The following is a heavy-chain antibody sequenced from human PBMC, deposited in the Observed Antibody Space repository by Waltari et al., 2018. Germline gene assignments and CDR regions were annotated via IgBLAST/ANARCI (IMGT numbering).Heavy chain of an antibody. J-gene: IGHJ4*02. CDR1: GGTFSSYA. CDR3: ARGTPIAAAADVYGY. CDR2: IIPIFGTA. V-gene: IGHV1-69*05. D-gene: IGHD6-13*01. Sequence: QVQLVQSGAEVKKPGSSVKVSCKASGGTFSSYAISWVRQAPGQGLEWMGGIIPIFGTANYAQKFQGRVTITTDESTSTAYMELSSLRAEDTAVYYCARGTPIAAAADVYGYWGQGTLVTVSS.